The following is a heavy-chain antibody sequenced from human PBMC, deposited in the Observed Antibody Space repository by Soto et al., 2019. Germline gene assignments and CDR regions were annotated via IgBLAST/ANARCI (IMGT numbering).Heavy chain of an antibody. CDR1: GDSISDFY. D-gene: IGHD3-3*01. Sequence: TSETLSLTCTVSGDSISDFYWTWIRQSPGKGLEWIGYIYHTGSTKYNPSLESRVTFSIDTSKSQFSLRLTSVTAADTAVYFCARARKATYITGGFDSWGQGTLVTVSS. CDR3: ARARKATYITGGFDS. J-gene: IGHJ4*02. V-gene: IGHV4-59*01. CDR2: IYHTGST.